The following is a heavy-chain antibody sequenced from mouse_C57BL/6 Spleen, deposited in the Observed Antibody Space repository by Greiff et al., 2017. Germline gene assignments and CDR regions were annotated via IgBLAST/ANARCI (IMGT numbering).Heavy chain of an antibody. CDR3: AVYGNFDY. D-gene: IGHD2-1*01. CDR2: IYPGDGDT. Sequence: QAQLQQSGPELVKPGASVKISCKASGYAFSSSWMNWVKQRPGKGLEWIGRIYPGDGDTNYNGKFKGKATLTADKSSSTAYMQLSSLTSEDSAVYFCAVYGNFDYWGQGTTLTVSS. J-gene: IGHJ2*01. CDR1: GYAFSSSW. V-gene: IGHV1-82*01.